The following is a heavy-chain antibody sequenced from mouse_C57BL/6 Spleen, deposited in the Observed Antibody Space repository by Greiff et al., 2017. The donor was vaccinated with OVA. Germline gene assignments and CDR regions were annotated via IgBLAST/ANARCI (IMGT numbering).Heavy chain of an antibody. J-gene: IGHJ4*01. Sequence: QVQLQQSGAELVRPGASVKLSCKASGYTFTDYYINWVKQRPGQGLEWIARIYPGSGNTYYNEKFKGKATLTAEKSSSTAYMQLSSLTSEDSAVYFCAREHYYGSSHAMDYWGQGTSVTVSS. V-gene: IGHV1-76*01. CDR2: IYPGSGNT. CDR1: GYTFTDYY. CDR3: AREHYYGSSHAMDY. D-gene: IGHD1-1*01.